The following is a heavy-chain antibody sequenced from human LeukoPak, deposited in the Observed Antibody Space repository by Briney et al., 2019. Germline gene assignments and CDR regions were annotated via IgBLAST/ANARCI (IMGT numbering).Heavy chain of an antibody. J-gene: IGHJ6*04. CDR3: ARSMVRGEGYYYYGMDV. V-gene: IGHV1-69*06. Sequence: SVKVSCKASGGTFSSYAISWVRQAPGQGLEWMGGTIPIFGTANYAQKFQGRVTITADKSTSTAYMELSSLRSEDTAVYYCARSMVRGEGYYYYGMDVWGKGTTVTVSS. CDR2: TIPIFGTA. D-gene: IGHD3-10*01. CDR1: GGTFSSYA.